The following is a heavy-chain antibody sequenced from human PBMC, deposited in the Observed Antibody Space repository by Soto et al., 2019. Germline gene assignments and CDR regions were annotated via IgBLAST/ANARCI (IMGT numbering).Heavy chain of an antibody. J-gene: IGHJ4*02. CDR2: ISGSGGST. D-gene: IGHD5-18*01. Sequence: GGSLRLSCAASGFTFSSYAMSWVRQAPGKGLEWVSAISGSGGSTYYADYVKGRFTISRDNSKNTLYLQMNSLRAEDTALYYCAKRQVLRGYSYGSNFDYWGQGTLVTVSS. V-gene: IGHV3-23*01. CDR1: GFTFSSYA. CDR3: AKRQVLRGYSYGSNFDY.